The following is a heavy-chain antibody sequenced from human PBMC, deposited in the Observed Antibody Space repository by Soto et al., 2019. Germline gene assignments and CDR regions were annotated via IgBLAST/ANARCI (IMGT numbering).Heavy chain of an antibody. D-gene: IGHD6-19*01. CDR3: TRNLGWGWFDP. V-gene: IGHV3-7*05. Sequence: EVQLVDSGGGLVQPGGSLRLSCAASGFTFSSYWMSWVRKAPGKGLECVASIKEDGSEKYYVDSVKGRFTISRDDAKNSLYLQMNSLRVEDTAAYYCTRNLGWGWFDPWGQGTLVTVSS. J-gene: IGHJ5*02. CDR2: IKEDGSEK. CDR1: GFTFSSYW.